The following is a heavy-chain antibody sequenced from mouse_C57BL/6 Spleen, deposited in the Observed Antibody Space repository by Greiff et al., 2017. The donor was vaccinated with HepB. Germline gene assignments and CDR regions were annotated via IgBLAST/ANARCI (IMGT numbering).Heavy chain of an antibody. CDR1: GFTFSDYG. CDR2: ISSGSSTI. D-gene: IGHD3-3*01. Sequence: EVQRVESGGGLVKPGGSLKLSCAASGFTFSDYGMHWVRQAPEKGLEWVAYISSGSSTIYYADTVKGRITISRDNAKNTLFLQMTSLRSEDTAMYYCARGGRDDIDYWGQGTSVTVSS. V-gene: IGHV5-17*01. CDR3: ARGGRDDIDY. J-gene: IGHJ4*01.